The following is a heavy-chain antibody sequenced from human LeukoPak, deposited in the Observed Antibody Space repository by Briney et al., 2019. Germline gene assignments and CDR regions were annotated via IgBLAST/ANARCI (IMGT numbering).Heavy chain of an antibody. V-gene: IGHV3-33*01. D-gene: IGHD3-22*01. CDR1: GFTFSSYG. CDR2: IWYDGSNK. J-gene: IGHJ4*02. Sequence: GGSLRLSCVVSGFTFSSYGMHWVRQAPGKGLEWVALIWYDGSNKYYAGSVKGRFTISRDNSKNTLYLRMNSLRADDTAVYYCARDVFTTYDTGGGYFDYWGQGTLVTVSS. CDR3: ARDVFTTYDTGGGYFDY.